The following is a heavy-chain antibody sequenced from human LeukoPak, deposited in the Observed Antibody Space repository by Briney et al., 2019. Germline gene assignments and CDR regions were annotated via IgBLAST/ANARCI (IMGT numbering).Heavy chain of an antibody. V-gene: IGHV3-23*01. D-gene: IGHD4-11*01. CDR1: GFTFSSYA. Sequence: GGSLRLSCAASGFTFSSYAMSWVRQAPGKGLEWVSAISGSGGSTYYADSVKGRFTISRDNSKNTLYLQMNSLRAEDTAVYYCTNQEWGTVTTLYFDYWGQGTLVTVSS. CDR2: ISGSGGST. CDR3: TNQEWGTVTTLYFDY. J-gene: IGHJ4*02.